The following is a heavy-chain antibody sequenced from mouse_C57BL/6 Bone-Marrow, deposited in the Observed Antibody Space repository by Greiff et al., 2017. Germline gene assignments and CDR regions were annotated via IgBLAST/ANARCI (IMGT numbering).Heavy chain of an antibody. CDR2: INPNNGGT. J-gene: IGHJ1*03. D-gene: IGHD1-1*02. V-gene: IGHV1-26*01. CDR1: GYTFTDYY. CDR3: ARYGGVADWYFDV. Sequence: VQLQQSGPELVKPGASVKISCKASGYTFTDYYMNWVKQSHGKSLEWIGDINPNNGGTSYNQKFKGKATLTVDKSSSTAYMELRSLTSEASAVYYCARYGGVADWYFDVWGTGTTVTVSS.